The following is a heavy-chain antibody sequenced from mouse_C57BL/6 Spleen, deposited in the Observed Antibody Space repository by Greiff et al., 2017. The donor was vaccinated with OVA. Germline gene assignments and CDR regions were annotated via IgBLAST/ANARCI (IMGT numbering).Heavy chain of an antibody. CDR1: GYTFTSYW. CDR2: IYPGSGST. D-gene: IGHD1-1*01. CDR3: ARGHYGSRRDYFDY. V-gene: IGHV1-55*01. J-gene: IGHJ2*01. Sequence: QVQLQQPGAELVKPGASVKMSCKASGYTFTSYWITWVKQRPGQGLEWIGDIYPGSGSTNYNEKFKSKATLTVDTSSSTAYMQLSSLTSEDSAVYYCARGHYGSRRDYFDYWGQGTTLTVSS.